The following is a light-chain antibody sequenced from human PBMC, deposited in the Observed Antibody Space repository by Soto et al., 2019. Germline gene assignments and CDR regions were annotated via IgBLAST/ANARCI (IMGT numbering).Light chain of an antibody. J-gene: IGKJ2*01. Sequence: DIVMTQSPDSLAVSLGERATINCKSSQSVLYSSNNKNYLAWYQQRPGQPPKLLIYWASTRESGVPDRFSGSGSGTDFTLTITSLQAEDVAVYYCQQYESTPPTFGQGTKLEL. V-gene: IGKV4-1*01. CDR2: WAS. CDR1: QSVLYSSNNKNY. CDR3: QQYESTPPT.